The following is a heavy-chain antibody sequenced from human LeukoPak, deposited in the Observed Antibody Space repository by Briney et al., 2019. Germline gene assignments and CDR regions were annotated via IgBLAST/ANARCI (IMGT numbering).Heavy chain of an antibody. CDR2: IRQDGSEV. J-gene: IGHJ3*01. CDR1: GFILSSYW. Sequence: GGSLRLSCAAPGFILSSYWMSWVRQAPGKGLEWVANIRQDGSEVCYVGSVKGRFTISRDNAKNSVYLQMNSLRDDDTAVYYCARQRAGGTKADGLDVWGQGTMVTVSS. D-gene: IGHD3-16*01. V-gene: IGHV3-7*03. CDR3: ARQRAGGTKADGLDV.